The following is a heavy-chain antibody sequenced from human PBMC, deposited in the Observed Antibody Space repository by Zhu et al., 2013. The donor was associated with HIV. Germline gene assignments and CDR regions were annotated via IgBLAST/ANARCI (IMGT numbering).Heavy chain of an antibody. CDR2: IYSGGST. V-gene: IGHV3-53*01. J-gene: IGHJ6*03. CDR1: GFTVSSNY. CDR3: ARVSGWKPYYYYYMDV. D-gene: IGHD6-19*01. Sequence: EVQLVESGGGLIQPGGSLRLSCAASGFTVSSNYMSWVRQAPGKGLEWVSVIYSGGSTYYADSVKGRFTISRDNSKNTLYLQMNSLRAEDTAVYYCARVSGWKPYYYYYMDVWGKGTTVTVSS.